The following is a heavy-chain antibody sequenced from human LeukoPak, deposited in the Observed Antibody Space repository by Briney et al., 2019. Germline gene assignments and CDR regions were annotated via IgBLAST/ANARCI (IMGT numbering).Heavy chain of an antibody. V-gene: IGHV3-23*01. Sequence: GGSLRLSCAASGFTFNTYAMSWVRQAPWERLQWVSGISDSGGNTYYADSVRGRFTISRDNSKNTLYLQMNSLRAEDTAVYYCARHRSSWLIDYWGQGILVTVSS. J-gene: IGHJ4*02. CDR2: ISDSGGNT. CDR1: GFTFNTYA. CDR3: ARHRSSWLIDY. D-gene: IGHD6-6*01.